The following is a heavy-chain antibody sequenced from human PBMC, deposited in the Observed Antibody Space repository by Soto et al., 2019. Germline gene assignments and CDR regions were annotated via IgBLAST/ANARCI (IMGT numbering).Heavy chain of an antibody. Sequence: QVQLVQSGAEVKKPGSSVKVSCKASGGTFSSYAISWVRQAPGQGLEWMGGIIPISDTTNYAQKFQSRVTITADESTSTAYMELSSLRSEDTAVYYCARSQGSSTSLEIYYYYYYGMDVCGQGTTVTVSS. CDR3: ARSQGSSTSLEIYYYYYYGMDV. D-gene: IGHD2-2*01. J-gene: IGHJ6*02. CDR2: IIPISDTT. V-gene: IGHV1-69*01. CDR1: GGTFSSYA.